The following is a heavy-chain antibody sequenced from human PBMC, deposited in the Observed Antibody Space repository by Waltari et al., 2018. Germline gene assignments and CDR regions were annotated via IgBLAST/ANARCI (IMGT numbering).Heavy chain of an antibody. Sequence: QVQLQQWGAGLLKPSETLSLTCAVYGGSFSGYYWSWIRQPPGKGLEWIGEINHSGSTNYAPSLKSRFTISVDRSKHHCAMKLTSVTAAAAAVYYWAGGGGGYYYYYYYMDVWGKGTTVTISS. J-gene: IGHJ6*03. CDR1: GGSFSGYY. V-gene: IGHV4-34*01. CDR3: AGGGGGYYYYYYYMDV. D-gene: IGHD3-10*01. CDR2: INHSGST.